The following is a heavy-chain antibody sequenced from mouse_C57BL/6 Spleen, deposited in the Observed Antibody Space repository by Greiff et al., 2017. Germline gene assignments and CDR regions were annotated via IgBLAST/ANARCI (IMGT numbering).Heavy chain of an antibody. CDR1: GYTFTSYW. CDR2: IDPSDSCT. D-gene: IGHD2-3*01. CDR3: ARGPYDGYYDAMDY. V-gene: IGHV1-50*01. Sequence: QVQLQQPGAELVKPGASVKLSCKASGYTFTSYWMQWVKQRPGQGLEWIGEIDPSDSCTNYNQKFKGKATLTVDTSSSTAYMQLSSLTSEDSAVYYCARGPYDGYYDAMDYWGQGTSVTVSS. J-gene: IGHJ4*01.